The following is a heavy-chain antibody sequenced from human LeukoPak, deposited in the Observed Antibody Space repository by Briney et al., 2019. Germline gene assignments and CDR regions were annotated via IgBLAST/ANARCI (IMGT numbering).Heavy chain of an antibody. V-gene: IGHV6-1*01. CDR2: TYYRSKWYN. D-gene: IGHD6-13*01. CDR3: ARVLAAAGTFDF. CDR1: GDSASSNSAA. Sequence: PSQTLSLTSAISGDSASSNSAAWKWIRQSPSRGLEWLGGTYYRSKWYNDYAVSVKSRIIINPDISKNQFSLQLNSVTPEDTAMYYCARVLAAAGTFDFWGRGSLVTVSS. J-gene: IGHJ4*02.